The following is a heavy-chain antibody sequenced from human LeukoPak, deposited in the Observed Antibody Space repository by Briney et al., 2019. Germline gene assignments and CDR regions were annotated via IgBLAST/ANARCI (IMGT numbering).Heavy chain of an antibody. J-gene: IGHJ4*02. Sequence: SVKVSCKASGGTFSSYAISWVRQAPGQGLEWMGRIIPIFGTANYAQKFQGRVTITTDESTGTAYMELSSLRSEDTAVYYCARDAPPSSWDPFDYWGQGTLVTVSS. CDR1: GGTFSSYA. V-gene: IGHV1-69*05. CDR2: IIPIFGTA. CDR3: ARDAPPSSWDPFDY. D-gene: IGHD6-13*01.